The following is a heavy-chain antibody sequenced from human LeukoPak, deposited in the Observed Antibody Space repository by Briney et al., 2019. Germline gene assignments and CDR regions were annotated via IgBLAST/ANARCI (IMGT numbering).Heavy chain of an antibody. CDR3: AKDHGGYVSSGPTSRRYYYYGMDV. D-gene: IGHD5-12*01. V-gene: IGHV3-30*18. CDR1: GFTFSSYG. J-gene: IGHJ6*02. CDR2: ISYDGSNK. Sequence: PGRSLRLSCAASGFTFSSYGMHWVRQAPGKGLEWVAVISYDGSNKYYADSVKGRFTISRDNSKNTLYLQMNSLRAEDTAVYYCAKDHGGYVSSGPTSRRYYYYGMDVWGQGTTVTVSS.